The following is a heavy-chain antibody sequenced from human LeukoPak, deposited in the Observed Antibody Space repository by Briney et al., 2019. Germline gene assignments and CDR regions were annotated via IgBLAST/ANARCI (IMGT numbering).Heavy chain of an antibody. CDR1: GGSISMYY. Sequence: SETLSLTCTVSGGSISMYYWSWIRQPPGKGLEWIGYIYYSGSTNYNPSLKSRVTISVDTSKNQFSLKLSSVTAADTAVYYCARDTTAAGTCDYWGQGTLVTVSS. CDR2: IYYSGST. J-gene: IGHJ4*02. CDR3: ARDTTAAGTCDY. V-gene: IGHV4-59*01. D-gene: IGHD6-13*01.